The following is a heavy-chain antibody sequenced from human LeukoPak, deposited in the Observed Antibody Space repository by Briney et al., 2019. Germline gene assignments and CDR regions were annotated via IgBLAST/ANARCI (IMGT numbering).Heavy chain of an antibody. Sequence: GGSLRLSCAPSGFTYSSYSMIWVRQAPGRGREGVSSISSSSSYIYYADSVKGRFTISRVNAKNSLYLQVNSLRAEDTAVYYCARGSHSAYGMDVWGQGTTVTVPS. V-gene: IGHV3-21*01. CDR3: ARGSHSAYGMDV. J-gene: IGHJ6*02. CDR2: ISSSSSYI. D-gene: IGHD2-2*01. CDR1: GFTYSSYS.